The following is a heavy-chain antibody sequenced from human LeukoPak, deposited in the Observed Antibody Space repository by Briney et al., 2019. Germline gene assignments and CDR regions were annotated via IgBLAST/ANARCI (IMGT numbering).Heavy chain of an antibody. CDR1: GFTFSSYS. Sequence: GGSLRLSCAASGFTFSSYSMNWVRQAPGKGLEWVSSISSSSSYIYYADSVKGRFTISRDNAKNSLYLQMNSLRAEDTAVYYWARDPGIAVAGTPRGDYWGQGTLVTVSS. CDR2: ISSSSSYI. V-gene: IGHV3-21*01. D-gene: IGHD6-19*01. J-gene: IGHJ4*02. CDR3: ARDPGIAVAGTPRGDY.